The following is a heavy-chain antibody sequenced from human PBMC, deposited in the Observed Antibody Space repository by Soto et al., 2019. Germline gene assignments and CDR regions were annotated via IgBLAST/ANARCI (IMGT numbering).Heavy chain of an antibody. Sequence: SVKVSCKASAGTFPHYALSWVRQAPGQGLEWIGGIIPVLATTTYAQRFQGRVSIIADESTNTVYMELSSLRSEDTAVYYCACNWGNSLKNWLHPWGQGTLVTVSS. V-gene: IGHV1-69*13. J-gene: IGHJ5*02. CDR3: ACNWGNSLKNWLHP. CDR2: IIPVLATT. CDR1: AGTFPHYA. D-gene: IGHD7-27*01.